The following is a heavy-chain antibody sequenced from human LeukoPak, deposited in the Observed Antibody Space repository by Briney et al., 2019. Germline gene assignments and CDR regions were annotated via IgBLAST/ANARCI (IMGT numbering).Heavy chain of an antibody. Sequence: GASVKVSCKASGYTCTSYGISWVRQAPGQGLEWMGWISAYNGNTNYAQKLQGRVTMTTDTSTSTAYMELRSLRSDDTAVYYCARSRGVYGDYDQMDYWGQGTLVTVSS. CDR2: ISAYNGNT. D-gene: IGHD4-17*01. V-gene: IGHV1-18*01. CDR3: ARSRGVYGDYDQMDY. CDR1: GYTCTSYG. J-gene: IGHJ4*02.